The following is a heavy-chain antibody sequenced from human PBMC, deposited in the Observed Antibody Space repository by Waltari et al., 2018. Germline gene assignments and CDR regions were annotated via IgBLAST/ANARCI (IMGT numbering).Heavy chain of an antibody. J-gene: IGHJ5*02. Sequence: QVQLQESGPGLVKPSETLSLTCIVSGGSISGNSWTWIRQPAGKGLEWIGRIYSSGSTNYNPSLKSRVAMSIDTSKNQFSLKLTSVTAADTAVYYCARPKWRTSWKMGEFDPWGQGTLVTVSS. V-gene: IGHV4-4*07. CDR3: ARPKWRTSWKMGEFDP. CDR1: GGSISGNS. D-gene: IGHD2-2*01. CDR2: IYSSGST.